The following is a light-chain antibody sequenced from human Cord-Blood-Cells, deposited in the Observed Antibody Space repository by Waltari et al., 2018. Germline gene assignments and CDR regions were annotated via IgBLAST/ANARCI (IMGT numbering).Light chain of an antibody. V-gene: IGKV3-15*01. CDR3: QQYNNWWWT. CDR1: QSVSSN. CDR2: GAS. Sequence: EIVMTQSPATLSVSQGERATLSCRASQSVSSNLAWYQQKPGQAPRLLIYGASTKATGIPARFRGSGSGTEFTLTISSLQSEYFAVYYCQQYNNWWWTFGQGTKVEIK. J-gene: IGKJ1*01.